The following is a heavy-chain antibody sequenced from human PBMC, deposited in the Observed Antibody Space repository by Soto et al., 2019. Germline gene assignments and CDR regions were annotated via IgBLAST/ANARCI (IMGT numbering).Heavy chain of an antibody. V-gene: IGHV4-61*01. J-gene: IGHJ6*02. CDR1: GGSVSSGSYY. D-gene: IGHD2-2*01. CDR2: IYYSGST. CDR3: ARGIEGRYQGRYYYGMDV. Sequence: QVQLQESGPGLVKPSETLSLTCTVSGGSVSSGSYYWSWIRQPPGKGLEWIGYIYYSGSTNYNPSLKSRVTISVDTSKNQFSLKLSSVTAADTAVYYCARGIEGRYQGRYYYGMDVWGQGTTVTVSS.